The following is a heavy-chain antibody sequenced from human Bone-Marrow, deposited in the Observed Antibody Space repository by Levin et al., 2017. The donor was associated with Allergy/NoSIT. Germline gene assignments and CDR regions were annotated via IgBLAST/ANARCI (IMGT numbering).Heavy chain of an antibody. CDR3: AKGINPMAGWYRAQVVGYFDL. CDR1: GFTFDDYA. V-gene: IGHV3-9*01. D-gene: IGHD6-19*01. J-gene: IGHJ2*01. CDR2: ISWNSGSI. Sequence: GGSLRLSCAASGFTFDDYAMHWVRQAPGKGLEWVSGISWNSGSIGYADSVKGRFTISRDNAKNSLCLQMNSLRAEDTALYYCAKGINPMAGWYRAQVVGYFDLWGRGTLVTVSS.